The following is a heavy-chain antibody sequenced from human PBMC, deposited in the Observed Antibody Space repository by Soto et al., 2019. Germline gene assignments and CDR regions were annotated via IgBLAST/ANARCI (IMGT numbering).Heavy chain of an antibody. V-gene: IGHV1-18*01. CDR1: GYTFTIYG. CDR2: ISPDNGNT. J-gene: IGHJ6*02. CDR3: ARTLGYSGYAGMDV. D-gene: IGHD5-12*01. Sequence: QVQLVQSGGEVKKPGASVKVSCKASGYTFTIYGINWVRQAPGQGLEWMGWISPDNGNTNYAQMLQGRVTMTTDTSTTTAYIQLRSLTSDDTAVYYCARTLGYSGYAGMDVWGQGTTVTVSS.